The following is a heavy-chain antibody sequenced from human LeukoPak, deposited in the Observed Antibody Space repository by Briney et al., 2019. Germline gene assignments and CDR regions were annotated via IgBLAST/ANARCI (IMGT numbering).Heavy chain of an antibody. CDR3: ARGRVVRGVFESPLFDY. Sequence: ASVKVSCKASGGTVSSYVFSWVRQAPGQGLEWMGWISAYNDNTNYAQNLQGRVTMTTDTSTSTAYMELRSLRSDDTAVYYCARGRVVRGVFESPLFDYWGQGTLVTVSS. CDR2: ISAYNDNT. J-gene: IGHJ4*02. D-gene: IGHD3-10*01. CDR1: GGTVSSYV. V-gene: IGHV1-18*01.